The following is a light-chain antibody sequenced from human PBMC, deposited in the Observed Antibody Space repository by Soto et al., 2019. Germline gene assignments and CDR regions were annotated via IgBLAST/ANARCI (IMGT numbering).Light chain of an antibody. CDR1: SSDVGSYNL. J-gene: IGLJ1*01. V-gene: IGLV2-23*02. Sequence: QSALTQPASVSGSPGQSITISCTGTSSDVGSYNLVSWYQQHPGKAPKLMIYEVSKRPSGVSNRFSGSKSGNTASLTISGLQAEDFSDYYCCSYADSSTLYVFGTGTNVTVL. CDR2: EVS. CDR3: CSYADSSTLYV.